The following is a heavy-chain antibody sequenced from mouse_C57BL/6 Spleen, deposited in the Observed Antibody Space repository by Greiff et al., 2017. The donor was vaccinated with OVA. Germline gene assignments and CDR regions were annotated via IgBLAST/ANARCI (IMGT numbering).Heavy chain of an antibody. CDR3: ARNYDYDNY. V-gene: IGHV1-82*01. CDR1: GYAFSSSW. CDR2: IYPGDGDT. J-gene: IGHJ2*01. Sequence: VQLQQSGPELVKPGASVKISCKASGYAFSSSWMNWVKQRPGKGLEWIGRIYPGDGDTNCNGKFKGKATLTADKSSSTAYMQLSSLTSEDSAVYFCARNYDYDNYWGQGTTLTVSS. D-gene: IGHD2-4*01.